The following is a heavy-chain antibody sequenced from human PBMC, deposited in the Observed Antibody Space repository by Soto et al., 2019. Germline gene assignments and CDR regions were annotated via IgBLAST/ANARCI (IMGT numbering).Heavy chain of an antibody. V-gene: IGHV1-18*01. CDR2: ISAYNGNT. CDR1: GYTFTSYG. D-gene: IGHD6-19*01. CDR3: ARDPSYSSGWYGGVWARYGMDV. J-gene: IGHJ6*02. Sequence: QVQLVQSGAEVKKPGASVKVSCKASGYTFTSYGISWVRQAPGQGLEWMGWISAYNGNTNYAQKLQGRVTMTTDTSTSTAYMELRSLRSDDTAVYYCARDPSYSSGWYGGVWARYGMDVWGQGTTVTVSS.